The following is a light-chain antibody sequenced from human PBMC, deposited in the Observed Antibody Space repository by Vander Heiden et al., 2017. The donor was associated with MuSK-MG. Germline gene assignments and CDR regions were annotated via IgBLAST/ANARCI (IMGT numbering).Light chain of an antibody. Sequence: DIQVTQSPPSLSASIEDTITLTCRTSQSVNTYFNWYQQRPGKAPQLLIYAVSSLQTGVPSRFSGRGSGTDFTLTISGLQPEDVATYFCQQSYNIPWTFAAGTKVGVK. CDR1: QSVNTY. J-gene: IGKJ1*01. CDR3: QQSYNIPWT. CDR2: AVS. V-gene: IGKV1-39*01.